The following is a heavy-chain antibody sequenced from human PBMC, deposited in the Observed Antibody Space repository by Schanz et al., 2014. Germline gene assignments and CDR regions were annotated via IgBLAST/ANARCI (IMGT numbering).Heavy chain of an antibody. CDR2: IIPILGIA. Sequence: QVQLVQSGAEVKKPGSSVKVSCKASGGTFNSYTINWVRQAPGQGLEWMGRIIPILGIANYAQKFQGRVTITADKSTFTAYMELSSLRSEDTAVYYCARGYGDSPTDFWGQGTLVTVSS. D-gene: IGHD4-17*01. V-gene: IGHV1-69*02. J-gene: IGHJ4*02. CDR1: GGTFNSYT. CDR3: ARGYGDSPTDF.